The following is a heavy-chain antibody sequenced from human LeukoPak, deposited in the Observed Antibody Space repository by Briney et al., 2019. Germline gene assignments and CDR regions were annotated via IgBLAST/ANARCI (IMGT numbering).Heavy chain of an antibody. CDR3: ARDLSAAGVNMINY. CDR2: INAGNGNT. V-gene: IGHV1-3*01. Sequence: ASVKVSCKASGYTFTGYYMHWVRQAPGQRLEWMGWINAGNGNTKYSQKFRDRVTITRDTSASTAYMELSSLRSEDTAVYYCARDLSAAGVNMINYWGQGTLVTVSS. D-gene: IGHD3-10*01. CDR1: GYTFTGYY. J-gene: IGHJ4*02.